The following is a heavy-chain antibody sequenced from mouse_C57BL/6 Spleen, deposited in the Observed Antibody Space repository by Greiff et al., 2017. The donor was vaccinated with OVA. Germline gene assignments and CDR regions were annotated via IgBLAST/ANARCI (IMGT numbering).Heavy chain of an antibody. CDR1: GFSLTSYG. CDR2: IWSGGST. CDR3: ARPLTTVVNYAMDY. Sequence: QVQLKESGPGLVQPSQSLSITCTVSGFSLTSYGVHWVRQSPGKGLEWLGVIWSGGSTDYNAAFISRLSISKDNSKSQVFFKMNSLQADDTAIYYCARPLTTVVNYAMDYWGQGTSVTVSS. D-gene: IGHD1-1*01. V-gene: IGHV2-2*01. J-gene: IGHJ4*01.